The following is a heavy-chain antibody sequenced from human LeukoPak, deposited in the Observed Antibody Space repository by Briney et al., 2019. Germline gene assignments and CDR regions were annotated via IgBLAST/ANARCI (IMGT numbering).Heavy chain of an antibody. Sequence: GASVKVSCKATGYAFNDYFMHWVRQAPGQGLEWMGGINPSSGGTNYAQKFQARVTMTRDTSISTAYMGLSRLTSDDTAVYYCARRGYSAYDIAYWGQGTLVTVSS. D-gene: IGHD5-12*01. CDR2: INPSSGGT. CDR3: ARRGYSAYDIAY. J-gene: IGHJ4*02. V-gene: IGHV1-2*02. CDR1: GYAFNDYF.